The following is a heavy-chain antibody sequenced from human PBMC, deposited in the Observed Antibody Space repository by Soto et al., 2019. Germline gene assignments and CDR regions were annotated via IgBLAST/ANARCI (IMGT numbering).Heavy chain of an antibody. CDR3: VRGRGYRSQNHCDL. CDR1: PGSINSGGYY. Sequence: PSETRSLTCTVSPGSINSGGYYWTWMRKHTQKGLEWSENIDPSGTTYYTPSLMSRLSMSRDTSQNHFSLQVFSMTAAAPAVYFRVRGRGYRSQNHCDLWGKRSMVGVSS. J-gene: IGHJ5*02. D-gene: IGHD5-18*01. CDR2: IDPSGTT. V-gene: IGHV4-31*03.